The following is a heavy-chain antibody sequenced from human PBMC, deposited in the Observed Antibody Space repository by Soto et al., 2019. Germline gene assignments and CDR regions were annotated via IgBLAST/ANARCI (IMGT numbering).Heavy chain of an antibody. CDR3: ARLGGWSGGSSGMDV. J-gene: IGHJ6*02. CDR1: GLIFSDYH. D-gene: IGHD6-19*01. V-gene: IGHV3-72*01. CDR2: IRRKANSYTT. Sequence: EVQLVESGGGLVQPGGSLRLSCAASGLIFSDYHMDWVRQAPGKGLEWVGRIRRKANSYTTEYAASVQVRFTSSRDDSKNSLYLQMNSLKSEDTAVYYCARLGGWSGGSSGMDVWGQGTTVTVSS.